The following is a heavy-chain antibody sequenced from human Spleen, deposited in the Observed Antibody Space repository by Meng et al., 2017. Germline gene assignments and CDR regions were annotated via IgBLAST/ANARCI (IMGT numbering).Heavy chain of an antibody. D-gene: IGHD3-22*01. Sequence: GESLKISCAASGFTFSSYAMSWVRQAPGKGLEWVSAISGSAGSTYYADSVKGRFTISRDNSKNTLYLQMNSPRAEETAVYYCAKEPGGSSGYYLDYWGQGTLVTVSS. V-gene: IGHV3-23*01. CDR3: AKEPGGSSGYYLDY. J-gene: IGHJ4*02. CDR2: ISGSAGST. CDR1: GFTFSSYA.